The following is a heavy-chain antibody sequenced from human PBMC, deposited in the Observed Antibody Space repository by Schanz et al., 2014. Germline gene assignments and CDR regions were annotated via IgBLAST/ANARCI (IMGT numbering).Heavy chain of an antibody. J-gene: IGHJ4*02. CDR1: GFIFSNYG. CDR2: ISYDGSNK. Sequence: QLVGSGGGLIQPGGSLRLSCTASGFIFSNYGMHWVRQAPGKGLEWVAVISYDGSNKYYADSVKGRFTISRDNSKNTLYLQMNTLRAEDTAVYYCARDRGYCSGGSCLTFDYWGQGTLVTVSS. V-gene: IGHV3-30*19. D-gene: IGHD2-15*01. CDR3: ARDRGYCSGGSCLTFDY.